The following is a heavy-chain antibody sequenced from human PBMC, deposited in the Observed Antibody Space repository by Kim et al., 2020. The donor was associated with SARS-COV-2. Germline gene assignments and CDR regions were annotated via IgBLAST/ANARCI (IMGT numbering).Heavy chain of an antibody. J-gene: IGHJ6*02. Sequence: VKGRFTISRDDSKNTLYLQMNSPKTEDTAVYYCTTEGHQLLLRYYYGMDVWGQGTTVTVSS. V-gene: IGHV3-15*01. D-gene: IGHD2-2*01. CDR3: TTEGHQLLLRYYYGMDV.